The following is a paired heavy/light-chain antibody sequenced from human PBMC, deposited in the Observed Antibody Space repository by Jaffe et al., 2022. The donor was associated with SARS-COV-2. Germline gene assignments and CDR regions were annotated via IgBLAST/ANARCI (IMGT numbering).Heavy chain of an antibody. J-gene: IGHJ4*02. CDR2: INAGTGNT. V-gene: IGHV1-3*01. Sequence: QVQLVQSGAEVKKPGASVKVSCKASGYTFTGYAMHWVRQAPGQRLEWMGWINAGTGNTKYSQHFHGRVTITRDTSASTVYMELSSLRSEDTAVYYCTRDNDYDPSGQGFDYWGQGTLVTVSS. CDR1: GYTFTGYA. CDR3: TRDNDYDPSGQGFDY. D-gene: IGHD3-22*01.
Light chain of an antibody. CDR1: QSLLHSDGSNY. CDR3: MQALQTLYT. J-gene: IGKJ2*01. CDR2: LAS. Sequence: DIVMTQSPLSLPVTPGEPASISCRSSQSLLHSDGSNYLDWYLQKPGQSPQLLIYLASNRASGVPDRFSGSGSGTDFTLKISRVEAEDVGVYYCMQALQTLYTFGQGTKLEIK. V-gene: IGKV2-28*01.